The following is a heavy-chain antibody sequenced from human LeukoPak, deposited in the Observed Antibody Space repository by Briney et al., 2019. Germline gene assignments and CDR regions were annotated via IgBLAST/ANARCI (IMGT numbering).Heavy chain of an antibody. J-gene: IGHJ5*02. CDR2: ISGSGGST. V-gene: IGHV3-23*01. D-gene: IGHD3-10*01. CDR1: GFTFSSYA. CDR3: ARGGAIDYYGSGSYYNDEGFDP. Sequence: PGGSLRLSCAASGFTFSSYAMSWVRQAPGKGLEWVSAISGSGGSTYYADSVKGRFTISRDNSKNTLYLQMNSLRAEDTAVYYCARGGAIDYYGSGSYYNDEGFDPWGQGTLVTVSS.